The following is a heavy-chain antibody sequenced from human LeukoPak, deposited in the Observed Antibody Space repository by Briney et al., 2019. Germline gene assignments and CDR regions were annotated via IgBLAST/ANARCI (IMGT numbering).Heavy chain of an antibody. CDR2: IIPIFGTA. J-gene: IGHJ6*02. CDR3: AREGRSIMYCTNGVCYTDPLYYYGMDV. D-gene: IGHD2-8*01. V-gene: IGHV1-69*01. CDR1: GGTFSSYV. Sequence: SVKVSCKASGGTFSSYVISWVRQAPGQGLEWMGGIIPIFGTANYAQKFQGRVTITADESTSTAYMELSSLRSEDTAVYYCAREGRSIMYCTNGVCYTDPLYYYGMDVWGQGTTVTVSS.